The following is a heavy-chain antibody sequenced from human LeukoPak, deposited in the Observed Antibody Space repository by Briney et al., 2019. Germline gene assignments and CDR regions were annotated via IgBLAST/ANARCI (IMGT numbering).Heavy chain of an antibody. CDR1: GYTFTSYY. D-gene: IGHD3-22*01. J-gene: IGHJ5*02. Sequence: ASVKVSCKASGYTFTSYYMHWVRQAPGQGLEWMGIINPSGGSTSYAQKFQGRVTMTRDTSTSTVYMELSSLRSEDTAVYYCVREGSHYYDSSGYRGYWFDPWGQGTLVTVSS. CDR2: INPSGGST. CDR3: VREGSHYYDSSGYRGYWFDP. V-gene: IGHV1-46*01.